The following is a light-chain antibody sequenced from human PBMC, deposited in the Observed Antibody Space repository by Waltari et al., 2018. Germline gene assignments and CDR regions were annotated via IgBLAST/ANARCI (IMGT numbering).Light chain of an antibody. CDR1: PTDFGSYDF. CDR3: ASYTSTSPVTI. Sequence: QSALTQPASVTGSPAQSIPISCPGRPTDFGSYDFVSWYQQHPGTAPKLLIFAVTPRPSGVSARFSGSKSGSAASLTISGLLPEDEATYCCASYTSTSPVTIFGGGTKVAV. CDR2: AVT. J-gene: IGLJ1*01. V-gene: IGLV2-14*03.